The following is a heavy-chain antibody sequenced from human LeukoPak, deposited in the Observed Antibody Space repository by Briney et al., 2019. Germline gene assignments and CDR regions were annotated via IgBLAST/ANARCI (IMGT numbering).Heavy chain of an antibody. CDR3: ARVSSGSILFDY. J-gene: IGHJ4*02. Sequence: PSETLSLTCTVSGVSISSSSYYWGWIRQPPGKGLEWIGTIYYSGTTHYNPSLKSRVTISVDTSKNQFSLKLSSVTAADTAVYYCARVSSGSILFDYWGQGTLVTVSS. CDR1: GVSISSSSYY. V-gene: IGHV4-39*07. D-gene: IGHD1-26*01. CDR2: IYYSGTT.